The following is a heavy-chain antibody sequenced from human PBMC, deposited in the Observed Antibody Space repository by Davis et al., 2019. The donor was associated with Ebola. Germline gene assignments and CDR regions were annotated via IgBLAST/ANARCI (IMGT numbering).Heavy chain of an antibody. D-gene: IGHD5-18*01. J-gene: IGHJ4*02. CDR3: ARADTAMVTPDY. CDR1: GGTFSSYA. CDR2: INPSGGST. Sequence: ASVKVSCKASGGTFSSYAISWVRQAPGQGLEWMGIINPSGGSTSYAQKFQGRVTMTSDTSTSTVYMELSSLRPEDTAVYYCARADTAMVTPDYWGQGTLVTVSS. V-gene: IGHV1-46*01.